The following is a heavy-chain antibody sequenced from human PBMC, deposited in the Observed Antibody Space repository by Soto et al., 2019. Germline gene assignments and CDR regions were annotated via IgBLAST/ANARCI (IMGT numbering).Heavy chain of an antibody. CDR3: ARSSSLWFGEASRYFDY. CDR2: TNPNSGGT. Sequence: ASVKVSCKASGYTFTGYYMHWVRQAPGQGLEWMGWTNPNSGGTNYAQKFQGWVTMTRDTSISTAYMELSRLRSDDTAVYYCARSSSLWFGEASRYFDYWGQGTLVTVSS. D-gene: IGHD3-10*01. V-gene: IGHV1-2*04. J-gene: IGHJ4*02. CDR1: GYTFTGYY.